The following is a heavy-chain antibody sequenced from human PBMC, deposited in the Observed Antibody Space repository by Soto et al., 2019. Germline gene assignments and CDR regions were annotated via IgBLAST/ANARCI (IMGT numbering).Heavy chain of an antibody. Sequence: ASVKVSCKASGGTFSSYAISWVRQAPGLGLEWMGGIIPIFGTANYAQKFQGRVTITADESTSTAYMELSSLRSEDTAVYYCARDSSVGLYYYGMDVWGQGTTVTVSS. CDR3: ARDSSVGLYYYGMDV. CDR1: GGTFSSYA. CDR2: IIPIFGTA. J-gene: IGHJ6*02. V-gene: IGHV1-69*13.